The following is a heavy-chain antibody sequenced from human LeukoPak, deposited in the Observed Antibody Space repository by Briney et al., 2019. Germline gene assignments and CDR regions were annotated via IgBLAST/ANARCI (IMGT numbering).Heavy chain of an antibody. Sequence: PSETLSLTCSVSGYSISSAYYWGWIRQPPGKGLEWIGNIYHSGSTNYNPSLKSRVTISIDTSKNQFSLRLNSVTAADTAVYYCARALRDRGVIRYYYYYMDVWGKGTTVIISS. J-gene: IGHJ6*03. CDR2: IYHSGST. D-gene: IGHD3-10*01. CDR1: GYSISSAYY. V-gene: IGHV4-38-2*02. CDR3: ARALRDRGVIRYYYYYMDV.